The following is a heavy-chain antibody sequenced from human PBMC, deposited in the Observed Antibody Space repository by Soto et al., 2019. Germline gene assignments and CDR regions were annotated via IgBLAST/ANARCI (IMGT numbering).Heavy chain of an antibody. D-gene: IGHD6-13*01. J-gene: IGHJ4*02. CDR1: GGSISRGCYY. Sequence: SETLSLTCCVAGGSISRGCYYWGWIRQHPGKGLEWIGYIYYSGSTYYNPSLRSRVTISVNTSKKQSSLKLSSVTAADTAVYYCARDKRGIGNGGQGTLVTVSS. CDR2: IYYSGST. V-gene: IGHV4-31*03. CDR3: ARDKRGIGN.